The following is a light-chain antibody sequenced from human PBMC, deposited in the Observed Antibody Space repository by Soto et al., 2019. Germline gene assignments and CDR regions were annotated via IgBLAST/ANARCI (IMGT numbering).Light chain of an antibody. CDR2: GAS. V-gene: IGKV3-20*01. CDR3: QHYGSSLWT. J-gene: IGKJ1*01. CDR1: QSIGSSY. Sequence: EIVLTQSPGTLSLSPGERATLSCRASQSIGSSYLAWYQQKPGQAPRLLIYGASSRATGIPDRFSGSGSATDFTLTISRLEPEDFAVYFCQHYGSSLWTFGQGTKVDIK.